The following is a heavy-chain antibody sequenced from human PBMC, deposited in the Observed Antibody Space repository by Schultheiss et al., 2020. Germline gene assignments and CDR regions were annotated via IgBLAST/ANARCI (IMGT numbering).Heavy chain of an antibody. D-gene: IGHD2-15*01. V-gene: IGHV3-21*01. CDR3: ARESSGGSSNRAEYFQH. J-gene: IGHJ1*01. CDR1: GGSFSGYY. CDR2: ISSSSSYI. Sequence: ETLSLTCAVYGGSFSGYYWSWIRQPPGKGLEWVSSISSSSSYIYYADSVKGRFTISRDNSKNTLYLQMNSLRAEDTAVYYCARESSGGSSNRAEYFQHWGQGNLGTVSS.